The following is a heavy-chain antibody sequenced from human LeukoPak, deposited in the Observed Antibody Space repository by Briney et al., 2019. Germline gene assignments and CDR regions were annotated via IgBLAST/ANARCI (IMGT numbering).Heavy chain of an antibody. CDR2: IYYSGST. J-gene: IGHJ4*02. Sequence: SETLSLTCTVSGGSIRSYYWSWIRQPPGKGLEWIGYIYYSGSTNYNPSLKSRVTISVDTSKNQFSLKLSSVTAADTAVYYCARQGSLWWPEYYFDYWGQGTLVTVSS. D-gene: IGHD2-21*01. V-gene: IGHV4-59*08. CDR1: GGSIRSYY. CDR3: ARQGSLWWPEYYFDY.